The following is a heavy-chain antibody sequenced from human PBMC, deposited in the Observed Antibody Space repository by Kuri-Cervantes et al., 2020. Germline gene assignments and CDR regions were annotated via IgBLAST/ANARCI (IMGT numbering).Heavy chain of an antibody. Sequence: SETLSLTCTVSGGSISSSSYYWGWIRQPPGKGLEWIGSIYYSGSTYYNPSLKSRVTISVDTSKNQFSLKLSSVTPEDTGVYFCARTAANGIDYWGQGTLVTVSS. D-gene: IGHD1-26*01. CDR1: GGSISSSSYY. CDR2: IYYSGST. CDR3: ARTAANGIDY. V-gene: IGHV4-39*01. J-gene: IGHJ4*02.